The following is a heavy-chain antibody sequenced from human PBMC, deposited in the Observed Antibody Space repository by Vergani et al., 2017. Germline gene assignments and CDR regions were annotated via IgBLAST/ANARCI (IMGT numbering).Heavy chain of an antibody. D-gene: IGHD3-3*01. CDR3: TTDYYDFWSGYPKRNDY. J-gene: IGHJ4*02. Sequence: EVQLVESGGGLVKPGGSLRLSCAASGFTFSNAWMSWVRQAPGKGLEWVGRIKSKTDGGTTDYAAPVKGRFTISRDDSKNTLYLQMNSLKTEDTAVYYCTTDYYDFWSGYPKRNDYWGQGTLVTVSS. CDR2: IKSKTDGGTT. CDR1: GFTFSNAW. V-gene: IGHV3-15*01.